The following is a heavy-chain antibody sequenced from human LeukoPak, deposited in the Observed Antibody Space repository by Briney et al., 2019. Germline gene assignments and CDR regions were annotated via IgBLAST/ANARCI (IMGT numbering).Heavy chain of an antibody. Sequence: SETLSLTCTVSGGSISTKNYYWGWIRQPPGKGLEWIGSIYYSGSTYYNPSLKSRVTISIDTSKNQVSLKLSSVTDADTAVYYCARGGYYGSGNDFRFDPWGQGTLVTVSS. CDR2: IYYSGST. CDR1: GGSISTKNYY. V-gene: IGHV4-39*07. D-gene: IGHD3-10*01. CDR3: ARGGYYGSGNDFRFDP. J-gene: IGHJ5*02.